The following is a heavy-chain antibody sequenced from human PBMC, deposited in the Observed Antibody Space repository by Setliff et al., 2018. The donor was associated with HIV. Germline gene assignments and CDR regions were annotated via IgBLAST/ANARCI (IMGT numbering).Heavy chain of an antibody. CDR3: ARVFWYGLPQIYYYMDV. J-gene: IGHJ6*03. Sequence: LRLSCAASGFRFSTYWMTWVRQAPGKGLEWVANIKQDGSEKYYVDSVKGRFTLSRDNAKNSLYLQMNSLRAEDTAVYYCARVFWYGLPQIYYYMDVWGKGTTVTVSS. CDR2: IKQDGSEK. CDR1: GFRFSTYW. D-gene: IGHD2-8*02. V-gene: IGHV3-7*01.